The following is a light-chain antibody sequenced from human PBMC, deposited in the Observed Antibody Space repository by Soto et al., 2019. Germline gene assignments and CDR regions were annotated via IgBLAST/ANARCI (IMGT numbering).Light chain of an antibody. Sequence: QSVLTQPPSASGSPGQSVTISCTGTSGDIGGYDYVSWYQQHPGKAPKLMIYEVTKRPLGVPDRFSGSKSGNTASLTVSGLQAEDEADYHCSSYAGSNNPYVFGTGTKLTVL. CDR3: SSYAGSNNPYV. V-gene: IGLV2-8*01. CDR2: EVT. CDR1: SGDIGGYDY. J-gene: IGLJ1*01.